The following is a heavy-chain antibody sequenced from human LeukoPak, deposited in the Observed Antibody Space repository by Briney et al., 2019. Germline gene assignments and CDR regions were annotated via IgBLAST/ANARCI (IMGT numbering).Heavy chain of an antibody. Sequence: ASVTVSCKASGYTFTGYYMHWVRQAPGQGLEWMGWINPNSGGTNYAQKFQGRVTMTRDTSISTAYMELSRLRSDDTAVYYCARAVTMIVVVITSDAFDIWGQGTMVTVSS. J-gene: IGHJ3*02. CDR1: GYTFTGYY. V-gene: IGHV1-2*02. CDR2: INPNSGGT. D-gene: IGHD3-22*01. CDR3: ARAVTMIVVVITSDAFDI.